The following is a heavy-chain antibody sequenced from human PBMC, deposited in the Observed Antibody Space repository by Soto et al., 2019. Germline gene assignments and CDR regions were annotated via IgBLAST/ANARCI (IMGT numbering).Heavy chain of an antibody. D-gene: IGHD2-21*01. J-gene: IGHJ4*02. CDR1: GFSFTTYG. V-gene: IGHV3-30*03. Sequence: GGSLRLSCAASGFSFTTYGMHWVRQAPGKGLEWVAVISYDGSNQQYTDSVKGRFTISRDDSKNSLYLQMSSLRADDTAVYYCARDPVGVDSTFFFDSWGQGTLVTVSS. CDR2: ISYDGSNQ. CDR3: ARDPVGVDSTFFFDS.